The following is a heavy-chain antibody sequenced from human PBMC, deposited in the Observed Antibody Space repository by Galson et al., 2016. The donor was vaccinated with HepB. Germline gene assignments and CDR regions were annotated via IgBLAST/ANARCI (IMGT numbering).Heavy chain of an antibody. CDR3: ARDGGVVTHFDY. CDR1: GYTFTSHG. CDR2: ISAYNGKT. D-gene: IGHD3-3*01. Sequence: SVKVSCKASGYTFTSHGIGWVRQAPGQGPEWMGWISAYNGKTNYAQNLQGRVTMTIDTSTSTAHLELRSLRFDDTAVYYCARDGGVVTHFDYWGQGTLVTVSS. V-gene: IGHV1-18*01. J-gene: IGHJ4*02.